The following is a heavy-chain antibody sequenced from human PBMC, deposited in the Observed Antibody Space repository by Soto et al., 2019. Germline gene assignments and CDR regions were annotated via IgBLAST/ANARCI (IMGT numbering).Heavy chain of an antibody. D-gene: IGHD6-19*01. J-gene: IGHJ4*02. CDR1: GFTFSAHY. V-gene: IGHV3-72*01. Sequence: EVQLVESGGGLVQPAGSLILSCAASGFTFSAHYMDCVRQAPGKGLEWVGRIKNKANSYTTEDAAPVKGRFIISRDDSKKSVFLQMMRQKTDDTSVYYCLRVRLGSSRSSDYCGQGILVTVST. CDR2: IKNKANSYTT. CDR3: LRVRLGSSRSSDY.